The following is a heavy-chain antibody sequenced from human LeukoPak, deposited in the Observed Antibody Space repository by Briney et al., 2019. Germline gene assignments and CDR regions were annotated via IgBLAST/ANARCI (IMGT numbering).Heavy chain of an antibody. J-gene: IGHJ4*02. D-gene: IGHD6-13*01. V-gene: IGHV1-2*02. CDR1: GYTFTGYY. CDR2: INPNSGGT. CDR3: ARDEYSSSWYRVFDY. Sequence: ASVKASCKASGYTFTGYYMHWVRQAPGQGLEWMGWINPNSGGTNYAQTFQGRVTMTRDTSISTAYMELSRLRSDDTAVYYCARDEYSSSWYRVFDYWGQGTLVTVSS.